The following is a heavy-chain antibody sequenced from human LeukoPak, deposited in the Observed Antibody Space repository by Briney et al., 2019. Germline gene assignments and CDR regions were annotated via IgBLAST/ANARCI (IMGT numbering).Heavy chain of an antibody. CDR3: ARGREIVVVAATPNLNWFDP. D-gene: IGHD2-15*01. V-gene: IGHV4-34*01. CDR1: GGSFSGYY. CDR2: INNSGST. J-gene: IGHJ5*02. Sequence: SETLSLTCAVYGGSFSGYYWSWIRQPPGKGLEWVGEINNSGSTNYNPSVKSRVAISVDTSKNQFSLKLSSVTAADTAVYYCARGREIVVVAATPNLNWFDPWGEGTLVTVSS.